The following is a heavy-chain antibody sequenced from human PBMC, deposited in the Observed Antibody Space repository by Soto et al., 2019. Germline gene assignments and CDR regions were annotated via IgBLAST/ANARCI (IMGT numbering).Heavy chain of an antibody. CDR2: IYPGDSET. V-gene: IGHV5-51*01. J-gene: IGHJ4*02. CDR3: ARLVGAYDSYFDH. CDR1: W. Sequence: WIGWVRQLPGKGLDWMGIIYPGDSETRYSPPFQGHVTISADKSISTAYLQWSSLKTSDIGMYYCARLVGAYDSYFDHWGQGTRVTVSS. D-gene: IGHD5-12*01.